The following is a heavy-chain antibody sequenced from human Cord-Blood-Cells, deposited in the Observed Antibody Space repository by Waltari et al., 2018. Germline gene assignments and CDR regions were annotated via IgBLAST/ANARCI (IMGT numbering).Heavy chain of an antibody. D-gene: IGHD3-16*01. CDR1: GFTFSSYW. CDR2: INRDGSST. V-gene: IGHV3-74*01. Sequence: EVQLVESGGDLVQPGGSLRLSCAASGFTFSSYWMHWVRQAPGKGLVWVSRINRDGSSTSYADSVKGRFTISRDNAKNTLYLQMNSLRAEDTAVYYCARDLSGGEDFDYWGQGTLVTVSS. J-gene: IGHJ4*02. CDR3: ARDLSGGEDFDY.